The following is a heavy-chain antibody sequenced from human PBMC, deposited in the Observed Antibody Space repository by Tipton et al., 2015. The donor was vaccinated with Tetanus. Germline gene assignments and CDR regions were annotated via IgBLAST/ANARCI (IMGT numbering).Heavy chain of an antibody. CDR1: GFTFSSHT. CDR3: ARHGGRLAYYYYGMDV. Sequence: LRLSCAASGFTFSSHTMSWVRQAPGKGLEWIGNIYYSGSTNYNPSLKSRVTISVDTSKNQFSLKPSSVTAADTAVYYCARHGGRLAYYYYGMDVWGQGTTVTVSS. D-gene: IGHD3-16*01. J-gene: IGHJ6*02. V-gene: IGHV4-59*08. CDR2: IYYSGST.